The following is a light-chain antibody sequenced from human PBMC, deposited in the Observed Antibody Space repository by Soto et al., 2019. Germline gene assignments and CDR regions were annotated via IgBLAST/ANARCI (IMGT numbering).Light chain of an antibody. CDR3: QQRNNWPPIT. J-gene: IGKJ5*01. V-gene: IGKV3-11*01. CDR2: DAS. Sequence: EIVLTQSPVTLSLSPGERATLSCRARQSVSSYLAWYQKRPGQAPRLLIYDASNRATGIPARFSGSGSGTDFTLTIDNLETEDFATYYCQQRNNWPPITFGQGTRLEIK. CDR1: QSVSSY.